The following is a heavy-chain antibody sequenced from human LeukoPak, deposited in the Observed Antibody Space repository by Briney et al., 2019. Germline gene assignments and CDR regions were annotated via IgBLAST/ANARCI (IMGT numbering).Heavy chain of an antibody. J-gene: IGHJ6*02. V-gene: IGHV1-3*01. CDR1: GYTFTSYA. CDR3: ARAPEYYDFWSGYPRMGYYYYGMDV. CDR2: ISAGNGNT. D-gene: IGHD3-3*01. Sequence: ASVKVSCKASGYTFTSYAMHWVRQAPGQRLEWMGWISAGNGNTKYSQKFQGRVTITRDTSASTAYMELSSLRSEDTAVYYCARAPEYYDFWSGYPRMGYYYYGMDVWGQGTTVTVSS.